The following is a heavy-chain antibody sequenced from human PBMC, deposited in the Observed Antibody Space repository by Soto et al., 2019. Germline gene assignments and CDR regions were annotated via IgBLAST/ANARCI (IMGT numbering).Heavy chain of an antibody. CDR2: ISGSGGST. J-gene: IGHJ6*02. CDR3: AKDDVNTAMAYYYLGMDV. CDR1: GFTFSSYA. V-gene: IGHV3-23*01. Sequence: GGSLRLSCAASGFTFSSYAMSWVRQAPGKGLEWVSAISGSGGSTYYADSVKGRFTISRDNSKNTLYLQMNSLRAEDTAVYYCAKDDVNTAMAYYYLGMDVWGQGITVTVSS. D-gene: IGHD5-18*01.